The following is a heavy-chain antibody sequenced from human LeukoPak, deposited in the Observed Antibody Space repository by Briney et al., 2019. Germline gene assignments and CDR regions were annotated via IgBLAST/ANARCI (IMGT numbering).Heavy chain of an antibody. CDR2: ISSNGGST. D-gene: IGHD5-18*01. CDR3: ARRSGYSYGSTFDY. V-gene: IGHV3-64*01. CDR1: GFTFSSYA. J-gene: IGHJ4*02. Sequence: GGSLRLXCAASGFTFSSYAMHWVRQAPGKGLEYVSAISSNGGSTYYANSVKGRFTISRDNSKNTLYLQMGSLRAEDMAVYYCARRSGYSYGSTFDYWGQGTLVTVSS.